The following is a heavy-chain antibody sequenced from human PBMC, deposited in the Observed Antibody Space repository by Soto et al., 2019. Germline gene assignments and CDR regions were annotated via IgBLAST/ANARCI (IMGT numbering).Heavy chain of an antibody. CDR2: ITSNSGNI. V-gene: IGHV3-9*01. Sequence: GGSLRLSCAASGFTFDDYAMYWIRQAPGKGLEWVSGITSNSGNIDYAGSVKGRFTISRDNAKSSLYLQMNSLRAEDTAVYYCARAYGGNPALFDPWGQGTLVTVSS. CDR3: ARAYGGNPALFDP. CDR1: GFTFDDYA. J-gene: IGHJ5*02. D-gene: IGHD4-17*01.